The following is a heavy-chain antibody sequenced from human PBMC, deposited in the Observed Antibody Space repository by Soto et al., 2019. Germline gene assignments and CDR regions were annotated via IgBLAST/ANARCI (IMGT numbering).Heavy chain of an antibody. CDR1: GFTFSSFS. J-gene: IGHJ6*02. CDR2: ISSISSTI. V-gene: IGHV3-48*02. CDR3: AREGRLQLWLRSYGMDV. D-gene: IGHD5-18*01. Sequence: RGLSYAASGFTFSSFSMNWVLQAPGKGREWLSYISSISSTIYYTDAVKGRFTISRNNAKNSLYLQLNSLRDEDTAVYYCAREGRLQLWLRSYGMDVWGQGTTVTV.